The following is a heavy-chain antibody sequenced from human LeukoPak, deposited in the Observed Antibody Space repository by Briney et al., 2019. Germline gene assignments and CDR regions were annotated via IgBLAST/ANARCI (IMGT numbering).Heavy chain of an antibody. Sequence: SETLSLTCTVSGGSISSYYWSWIRQPPGKGLEWIGYIYYTGITNYNPSLTSRVNISVDTSKNQFSLNLTSVTAADTAVYYCARWGSIAVARFDYWGQGTLVTVSS. CDR3: ARWGSIAVARFDY. CDR1: GGSISSYY. D-gene: IGHD6-6*01. CDR2: IYYTGIT. J-gene: IGHJ4*02. V-gene: IGHV4-59*01.